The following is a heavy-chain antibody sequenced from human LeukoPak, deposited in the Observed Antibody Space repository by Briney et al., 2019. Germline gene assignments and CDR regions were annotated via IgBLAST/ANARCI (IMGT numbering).Heavy chain of an antibody. Sequence: ETLSLTCAVYGGSFSGYYWSWVRQAPGKGLEWVSAISGSGGSTYYADSVKGRFTISRDNSKSTLFLQMNSLRAEDTAVYYCAKDPRVGSRVATPCHWGQGTLVTVSS. D-gene: IGHD5-24*01. CDR3: AKDPRVGSRVATPCH. CDR1: GGSFSGYY. CDR2: ISGSGGST. V-gene: IGHV3-23*01. J-gene: IGHJ4*02.